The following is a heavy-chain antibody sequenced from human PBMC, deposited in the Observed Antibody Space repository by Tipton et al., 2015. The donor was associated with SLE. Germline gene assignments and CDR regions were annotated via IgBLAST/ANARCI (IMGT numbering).Heavy chain of an antibody. CDR1: GGSISSGSYY. D-gene: IGHD5-24*01. J-gene: IGHJ2*01. Sequence: TLSLTCTVSGGSISSGSYYWSWIRQPAGKGLEWIGCIYTSGSTNYNPSLKTRVTISVDTSKNQFSLKLSSVTAADTAVYYCARNLGPEWMATKRGYFDLWGRGTLVSVSS. CDR3: ARNLGPEWMATKRGYFDL. V-gene: IGHV4-61*02. CDR2: IYTSGST.